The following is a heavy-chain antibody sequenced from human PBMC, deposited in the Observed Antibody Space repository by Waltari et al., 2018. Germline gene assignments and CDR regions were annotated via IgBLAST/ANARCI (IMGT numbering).Heavy chain of an antibody. J-gene: IGHJ4*02. CDR1: GDTFTSYG. D-gene: IGHD3-16*01. CDR3: ARDMRGAYLFPAPFDF. V-gene: IGHV1-69*01. CDR2: IAPSPTAL. Sequence: QVQLVQSGAEVKKPGSSVKVSCKASGDTFTSYGINWVRQAPEQGLEWMGWIAPSPTALIYAQSVQGSVTITADESTTTAYIEVSSLRSEDTAMYYCARDMRGAYLFPAPFDFWGQGTLVIVSS.